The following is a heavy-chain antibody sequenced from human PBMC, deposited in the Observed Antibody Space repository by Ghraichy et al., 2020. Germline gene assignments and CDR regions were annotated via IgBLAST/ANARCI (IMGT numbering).Heavy chain of an antibody. CDR2: INPSGGST. D-gene: IGHD2-15*01. J-gene: IGHJ4*02. CDR3: ARGPGLGYCSGGSCYYFDY. V-gene: IGHV1-46*01. Sequence: ASVKVSCKASGYTFTSYYMHWVRQAPGQGLEWMGIINPSGGSTSYAQKFQGRVTMTRDTSTSTVYMELSSLRSEDTAVYYCARGPGLGYCSGGSCYYFDYWGQGTLVTVSS. CDR1: GYTFTSYY.